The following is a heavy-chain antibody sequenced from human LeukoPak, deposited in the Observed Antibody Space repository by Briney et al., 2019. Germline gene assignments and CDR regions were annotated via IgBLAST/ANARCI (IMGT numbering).Heavy chain of an antibody. D-gene: IGHD6-19*01. CDR1: GYTFTNNY. CDR3: ARGGLAGTVPFCDF. CDR2: INPSGGGT. J-gene: IGHJ4*02. Sequence: ASVKVSCKASGYTFTNNYIHWVRQAPGQGLEWMGIINPSGGGTTAQKFQGRVTMTRDMSTSTVSMELTSLRSEDTAVYYCARGGLAGTVPFCDFWGQGTLITVSS. V-gene: IGHV1-46*01.